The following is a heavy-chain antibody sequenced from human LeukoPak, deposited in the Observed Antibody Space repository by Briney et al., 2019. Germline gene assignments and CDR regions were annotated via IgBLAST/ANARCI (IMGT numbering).Heavy chain of an antibody. CDR2: VYYNGST. D-gene: IGHD1-26*01. Sequence: SETLSLTCTVSGGYISGYYWSWIRQPPGKGLEWIGEVYYNGSTSHNPSLKSRLTISVDTSKKQFSLNLSSVTAADTAVYYCARDFHSRYGGRYLDYWGQGTLVTVS. V-gene: IGHV4-59*01. J-gene: IGHJ4*02. CDR3: ARDFHSRYGGRYLDY. CDR1: GGYISGYY.